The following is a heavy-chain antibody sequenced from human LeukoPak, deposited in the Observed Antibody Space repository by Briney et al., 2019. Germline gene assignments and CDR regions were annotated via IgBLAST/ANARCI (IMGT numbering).Heavy chain of an antibody. D-gene: IGHD2-15*01. J-gene: IGHJ6*02. CDR1: GGSVSSYY. Sequence: PSETLSLTCTVSGGSVSSYYWTWIRQPPGKGLEWIGYIYYSGSTNYNPSLRSRVTISLDTSKNQFSLKLSSVTAADTAVYYCARDNIVVVVDYYYYGMDVWGQGTTVTVSS. CDR3: ARDNIVVVVDYYYYGMDV. V-gene: IGHV4-59*02. CDR2: IYYSGST.